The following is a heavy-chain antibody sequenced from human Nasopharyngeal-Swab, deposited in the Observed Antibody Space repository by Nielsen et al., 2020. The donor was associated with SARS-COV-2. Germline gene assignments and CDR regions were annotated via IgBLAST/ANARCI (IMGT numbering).Heavy chain of an antibody. CDR1: GFTFSSYW. Sequence: GESPKISCAAPGFTFSSYWMSWVRQAPGKGLEWVANIKQDGSEKYYVDSVKGRFTISRDNAKNSLYLQMNSLRAEDTAVYYCARDSPRDAFDIWGQGTMVTVSS. CDR2: IKQDGSEK. J-gene: IGHJ3*02. CDR3: ARDSPRDAFDI. V-gene: IGHV3-7*01.